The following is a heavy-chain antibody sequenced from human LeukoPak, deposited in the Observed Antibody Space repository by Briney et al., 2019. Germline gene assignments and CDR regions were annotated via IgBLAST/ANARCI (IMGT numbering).Heavy chain of an antibody. V-gene: IGHV4-34*01. CDR1: GGSFSGYY. CDR3: ARVRKAAAGRGGFDY. D-gene: IGHD6-13*01. CDR2: INHSGST. J-gene: IGHJ4*02. Sequence: PSETLSLTCAVYGGSFSGYYWSWIRQPPGKGLEWIGEINHSGSTNYNPSLKSRVTISVDTSKIQFSLKLSSVTAADTAVYYCARVRKAAAGRGGFDYWGQGTLVTVSS.